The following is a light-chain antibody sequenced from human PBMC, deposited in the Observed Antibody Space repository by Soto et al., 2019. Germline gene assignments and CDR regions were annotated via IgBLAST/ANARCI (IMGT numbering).Light chain of an antibody. CDR3: HKYYSGLIT. CDR1: HDICNY. J-gene: IGKJ5*01. CDR2: GAS. Sequence: DIQMPKSASSLSASVGVRVTITCFASHDICNYLAWYQQKPGRVPKLLIYGASTLQSGVPSRFSGSGSGTDFTLTISSLQPEDLATYYCHKYYSGLITVGQGGRLEIK. V-gene: IGKV1-27*01.